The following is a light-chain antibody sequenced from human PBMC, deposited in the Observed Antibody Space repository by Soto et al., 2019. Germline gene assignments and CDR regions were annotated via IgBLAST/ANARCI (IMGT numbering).Light chain of an antibody. CDR2: EVS. CDR3: FSYTSSTAYV. J-gene: IGLJ1*01. CDR1: SSDVGGYNF. V-gene: IGLV2-14*01. Sequence: QSALTQPASESGSPGQSITISCTGTSSDVGGYNFVSWYQLHPGKAPKLMIYEVSNRPSGISNRFSASKSGNTASLTISGLQTEDEADYYCFSYTSSTAYVFGSGTKLTVL.